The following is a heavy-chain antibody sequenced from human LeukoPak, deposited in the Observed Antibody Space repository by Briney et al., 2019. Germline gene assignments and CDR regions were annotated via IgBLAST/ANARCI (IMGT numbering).Heavy chain of an antibody. D-gene: IGHD6-19*01. Sequence: SETLSLTCAVSGGSISSSNWWSWVRQPPGKGLEWIGEIYHSGSTNYNPSLKSRVTISVDKSKNQFSLKLSSVTAADTAVYYCASPLQSSGWYSVAFDIWGQGTMVTVSS. CDR1: GGSISSSNW. CDR3: ASPLQSSGWYSVAFDI. J-gene: IGHJ3*02. V-gene: IGHV4-4*02. CDR2: IYHSGST.